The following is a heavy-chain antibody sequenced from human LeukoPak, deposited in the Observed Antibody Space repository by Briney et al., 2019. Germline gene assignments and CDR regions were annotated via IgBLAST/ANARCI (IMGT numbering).Heavy chain of an antibody. CDR3: AKKGYYDGSGYYMYYFDH. V-gene: IGHV3-21*04. J-gene: IGHJ4*02. D-gene: IGHD3-22*01. Sequence: PAGSLTLSCAASGFTFSSYSMNWIRQAPGKGLEWVASISSSSSYIYYADSVEGRFTISRDNSKNTLYLPMNSLRAEDTAVYYCAKKGYYDGSGYYMYYFDHWGQGTLVTVSS. CDR1: GFTFSSYS. CDR2: ISSSSSYI.